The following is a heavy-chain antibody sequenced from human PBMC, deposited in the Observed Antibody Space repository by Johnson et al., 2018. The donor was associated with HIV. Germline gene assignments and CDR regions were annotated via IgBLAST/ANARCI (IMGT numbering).Heavy chain of an antibody. CDR1: GFTVSIYA. J-gene: IGHJ3*02. CDR3: ARACRDGYTCDAFDI. D-gene: IGHD5-24*01. Sequence: VQLVESGGGVVQPGGSLRLSCAASGFTVSIYAMSWVRQAPGKGLEWVSGINWNGGSTTYADSVMGRFTISRDNSKNTLYLQMNSLRAEDTAVYYCARACRDGYTCDAFDIWGQGTMVIVSS. CDR2: INWNGGST. V-gene: IGHV3-23*04.